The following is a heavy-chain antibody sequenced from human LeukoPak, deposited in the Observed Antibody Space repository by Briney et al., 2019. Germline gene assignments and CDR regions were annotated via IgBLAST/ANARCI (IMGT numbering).Heavy chain of an antibody. CDR2: ISSNGGST. Sequence: GGSLRLPCSASGFTFSSYAMHWVRQAPGKGLEYVSAISSNGGSTYYADSVKGRFTISRDNSKNTLYLQTNSLRAEDTAVYYCARGGSSSSYYYYYGVDVWGQGTTVTVSS. V-gene: IGHV3-64*04. D-gene: IGHD6-6*01. CDR3: ARGGSSSSYYYYYGVDV. J-gene: IGHJ6*02. CDR1: GFTFSSYA.